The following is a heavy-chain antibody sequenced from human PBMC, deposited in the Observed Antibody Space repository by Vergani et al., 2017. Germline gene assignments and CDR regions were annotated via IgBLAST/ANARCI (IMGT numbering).Heavy chain of an antibody. J-gene: IGHJ4*02. CDR2: IYYSGRT. V-gene: IGHV4-59*01. CDR1: GGSISSYY. D-gene: IGHD2-2*01. Sequence: QVQLQESGPGLVKPSETLSLTCTVSGGSISSYYWSWIRQPPGKGLDWIGYIYYSGRTNYNPSLKSRVTISVDTSKNQFSLKLGSVTAADTAVYYCARVWGYCSSTSCYQYYFDYWGQGTLVTVSS. CDR3: ARVWGYCSSTSCYQYYFDY.